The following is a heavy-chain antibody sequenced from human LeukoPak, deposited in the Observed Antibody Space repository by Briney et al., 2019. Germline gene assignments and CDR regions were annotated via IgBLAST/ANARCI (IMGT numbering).Heavy chain of an antibody. CDR3: VQGGRYHYGS. D-gene: IGHD3-9*01. CDR2: IKLDGSEK. J-gene: IGHJ5*02. CDR1: GLSFNTYW. Sequence: PGGSLRLSCAASGLSFNTYWMSWVRQAPGKGLEWVANIKLDGSEKYYVDFVKGRFTISRDNARNSLYLQMNSLRAEDTAVYHCVQGGRYHYGSWGQGTLVTVSS. V-gene: IGHV3-7*01.